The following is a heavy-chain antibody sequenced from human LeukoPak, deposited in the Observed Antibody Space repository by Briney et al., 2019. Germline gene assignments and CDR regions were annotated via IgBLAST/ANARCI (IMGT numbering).Heavy chain of an antibody. CDR3: AICSSTRTHAFDI. D-gene: IGHD2-2*01. V-gene: IGHV4-38-2*01. Sequence: SETLSLTCAVSGYSISSGYYWGWIRQPPGKGLEWIGSIYHSGSTYYNPSLKSRVTISADTSKNQFSLKLSSVTAADTAVYHCAICSSTRTHAFDIWGQGTMVTVSS. CDR1: GYSISSGYY. CDR2: IYHSGST. J-gene: IGHJ3*02.